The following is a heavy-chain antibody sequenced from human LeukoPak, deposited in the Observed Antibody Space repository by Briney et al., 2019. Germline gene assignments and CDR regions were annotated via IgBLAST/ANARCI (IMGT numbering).Heavy chain of an antibody. CDR3: ATPPDTAVVTVRDY. D-gene: IGHD5-18*01. CDR1: GFTLSSYA. CDR2: ISGSGGST. J-gene: IGHJ4*02. V-gene: IGHV3-23*01. Sequence: GGSLRLSCAASGFTLSSYAMSWVRQAPGKGLEWVSAISGSGGSTYYADSVKGRFTNARDNSKNTLYLQMNSLRAEDTAVYYCATPPDTAVVTVRDYWGQGTLVTVSS.